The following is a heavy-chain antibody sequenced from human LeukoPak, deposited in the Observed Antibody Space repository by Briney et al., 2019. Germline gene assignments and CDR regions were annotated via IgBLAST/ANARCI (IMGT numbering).Heavy chain of an antibody. V-gene: IGHV1-3*01. Sequence: GASVKVSCKASGYTFTSYAMHWVRQAPGQRLEWMGWINAGNGNTKYSQKFQGRVTITRDTSASTAYMELSSLRSEDTAVYYCARDLASVGATMMLDPWGQGTLVTVSS. J-gene: IGHJ5*02. CDR1: GYTFTSYA. CDR3: ARDLASVGATMMLDP. CDR2: INAGNGNT. D-gene: IGHD1-26*01.